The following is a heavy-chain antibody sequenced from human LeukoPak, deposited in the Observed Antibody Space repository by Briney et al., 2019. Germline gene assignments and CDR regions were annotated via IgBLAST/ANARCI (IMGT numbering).Heavy chain of an antibody. D-gene: IGHD6-13*01. J-gene: IGHJ5*02. V-gene: IGHV4-39*01. CDR3: ARHPLNPAAGYNWFDP. Sequence: SETLSLSCTVSGGSISSSSYYWGWIRQPPGKGLEWIGSIYYSGSTYYSPSLKSRVTISVDTSKNQFSLKLSSVTAADTAVYYCARHPLNPAAGYNWFDPWGQGTLVTVSS. CDR2: IYYSGST. CDR1: GGSISSSSYY.